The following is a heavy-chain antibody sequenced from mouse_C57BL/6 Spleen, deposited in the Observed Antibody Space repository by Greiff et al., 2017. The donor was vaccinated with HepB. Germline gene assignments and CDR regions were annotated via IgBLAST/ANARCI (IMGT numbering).Heavy chain of an antibody. J-gene: IGHJ1*03. Sequence: EVKVVESGGGLVKPGGSLKLSCAASGFTFSDYGMHWVRQAPEKGLEWVAYISSGSSTIYYADTVKGRFTISRDNAKNTLCLQMTSLRSEDTAMYYCARTRRDWYFDVWGTGTTVTVSA. V-gene: IGHV5-17*01. CDR2: ISSGSSTI. CDR1: GFTFSDYG. CDR3: ARTRRDWYFDV.